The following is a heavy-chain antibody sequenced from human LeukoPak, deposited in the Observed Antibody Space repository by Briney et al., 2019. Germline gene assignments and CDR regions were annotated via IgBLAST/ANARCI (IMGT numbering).Heavy chain of an antibody. J-gene: IGHJ4*02. D-gene: IGHD5-24*01. V-gene: IGHV3-64D*06. CDR3: LKGGWATIGPPKD. CDR2: INDDGGLT. Sequence: GRSLRLSCSATGFTFRSHAMHWVRQAPGKGLEYVSTINDDGGLTYYADSVKGRFTISRDNSKNTVYLQMNNLRPDDSAVYHCLKGGWATIGPPKDWGQGTQVSVSS. CDR1: GFTFRSHA.